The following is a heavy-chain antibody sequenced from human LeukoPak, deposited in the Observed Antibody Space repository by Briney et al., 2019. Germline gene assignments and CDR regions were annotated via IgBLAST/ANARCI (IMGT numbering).Heavy chain of an antibody. V-gene: IGHV2-70*04. Sequence: SGPTLLHPTPTLTLTCTFSGFSLSTSGMRVRWIRQPPGKALEWLSHIDWDDDKFYSTSLKTRLTISQDTSKNQVVLTMANMDPVDTATYYCARTYGSGFDYWGQGTLVTVSS. CDR3: ARTYGSGFDY. D-gene: IGHD6-19*01. J-gene: IGHJ4*02. CDR1: GFSLSTSGMR. CDR2: IDWDDDK.